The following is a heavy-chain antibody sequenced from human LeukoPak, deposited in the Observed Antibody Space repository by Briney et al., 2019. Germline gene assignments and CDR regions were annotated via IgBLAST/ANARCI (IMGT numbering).Heavy chain of an antibody. V-gene: IGHV3-21*01. CDR2: ISSSSYI. Sequence: GGSLRLSCAASGFTFSSYSMNWVRQAPGKGLEWVSSISSSSYIYYADSVKGRFTISRDNAKNSLYLQMNSLRAEDTAVYYCATLSTVTPHDAFDIWGQGTMVTVSS. CDR1: GFTFSSYS. CDR3: ATLSTVTPHDAFDI. D-gene: IGHD4-17*01. J-gene: IGHJ3*02.